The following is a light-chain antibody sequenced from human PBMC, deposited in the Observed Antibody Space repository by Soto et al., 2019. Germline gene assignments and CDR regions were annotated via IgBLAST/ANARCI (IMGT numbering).Light chain of an antibody. Sequence: QSVLTQPPSVSGAPGQRVTISCTGSSSNIGAGYDVHWYQQLPGTAPKLLIYGNSNRPSGVPDRFSGSKSGTSASLAITGLQSEDEFDDYSQSYVSSMSSYVVFGGGTKVTAL. V-gene: IGLV1-40*01. J-gene: IGLJ2*01. CDR2: GNS. CDR3: QSYVSSMSSYVV. CDR1: SSNIGAGYD.